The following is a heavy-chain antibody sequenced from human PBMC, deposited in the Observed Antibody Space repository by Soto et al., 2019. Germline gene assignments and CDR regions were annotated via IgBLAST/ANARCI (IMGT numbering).Heavy chain of an antibody. CDR1: GGSISPYS. CDR3: ARLLGGYDDYGGWFAP. J-gene: IGHJ5*02. CDR2: VSHSGRT. V-gene: IGHV4-59*01. D-gene: IGHD4-17*01. Sequence: QVHLVESGPGLVKPSETLSLTCTISGGSISPYSWTWIRQSPGKGLEWIGYVSHSGRTFYTPSLKSRLTRSLDTSSSQFSLRLKSVSAADTAVYYCARLLGGYDDYGGWFAPWGQGTLVTVSS.